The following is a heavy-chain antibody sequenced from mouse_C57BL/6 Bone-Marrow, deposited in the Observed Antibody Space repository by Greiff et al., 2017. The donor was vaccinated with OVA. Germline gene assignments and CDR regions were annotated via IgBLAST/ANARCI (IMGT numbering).Heavy chain of an antibody. CDR1: GFSLTSYG. D-gene: IGHD2-4*01. Sequence: VKLMESGPGLVQPSQSLSITCTVSGFSLTSYGVHWVRQSPGKGLEWLGVIWSGGSTDYNAAFISRLSISKDNSKSQVFFKMNSLQADDTAIYYCARRGFYDYEYFDVWGTGTTVTVSS. J-gene: IGHJ1*03. CDR3: ARRGFYDYEYFDV. CDR2: IWSGGST. V-gene: IGHV2-2*01.